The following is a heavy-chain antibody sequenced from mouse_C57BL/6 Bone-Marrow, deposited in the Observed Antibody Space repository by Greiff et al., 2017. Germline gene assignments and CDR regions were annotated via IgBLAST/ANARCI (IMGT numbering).Heavy chain of an antibody. V-gene: IGHV5S21*01. J-gene: IGHJ1*03. CDR3: ARAPNWYFDV. Sequence: EVKLMESGAGLVKPGGSLKLSCEASGFTFSSYAMYWVRQTPGKRLEWVAYISSGGDYIYYADTVKGRFTISRDKARNTLYLQMSSLKSEDTAMYYCARAPNWYFDVWGTGTTLTVSS. CDR2: ISSGGDYI. CDR1: GFTFSSYA.